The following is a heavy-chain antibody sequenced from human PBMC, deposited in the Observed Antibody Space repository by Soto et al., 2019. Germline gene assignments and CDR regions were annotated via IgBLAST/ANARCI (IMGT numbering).Heavy chain of an antibody. CDR2: ISYDGTNK. CDR1: GFTFRTYA. V-gene: IGHV3-30*01. Sequence: QVQLVESGGGVVQPGRSLRLSCAASGFTFRTYAMDWVRQAPGKGLEWVAVISYDGTNKYYADSVKGRFTISRDNSKNTLSRQTNSLRAEDTAVYYCAREDSNSWSDYWGQGTLVTVSS. D-gene: IGHD6-13*01. CDR3: AREDSNSWSDY. J-gene: IGHJ4*02.